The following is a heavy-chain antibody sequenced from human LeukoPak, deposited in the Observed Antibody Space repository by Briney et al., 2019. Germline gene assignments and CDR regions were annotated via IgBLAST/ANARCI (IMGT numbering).Heavy chain of an antibody. V-gene: IGHV4-59*11. CDR2: ISNSGST. D-gene: IGHD2-15*01. Sequence: SETLSLTCTVSGGSISSHYWTWIRQSPVKGLEWIGDISNSGSTSYNPSLKSRVTISIDTSKNQISLKLSSVTAADTAVYYCGRDALVGYFSYYYMDVWGKGTTVTVSS. CDR3: GRDALVGYFSYYYMDV. CDR1: GGSISSHY. J-gene: IGHJ6*03.